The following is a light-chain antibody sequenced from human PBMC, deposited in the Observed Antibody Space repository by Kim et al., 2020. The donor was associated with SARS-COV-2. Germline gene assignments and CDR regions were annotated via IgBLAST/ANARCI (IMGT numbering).Light chain of an antibody. CDR1: TSNVGKTF. CDR2: ANN. CDR3: AAWDDTLSAPV. Sequence: GQNVTISCYQRTSNVGKTFVYWYQQRPGAAPTLPTYANNQRPSGVPDRISGSKSGTSASLAISELRSEDEANYYCAAWDDTLSAPVFGGGTQLTVL. V-gene: IGLV1-47*02. J-gene: IGLJ2*01.